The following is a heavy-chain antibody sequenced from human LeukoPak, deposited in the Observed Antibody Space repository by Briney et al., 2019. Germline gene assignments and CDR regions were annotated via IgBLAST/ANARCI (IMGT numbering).Heavy chain of an antibody. CDR3: AELGITMIGGV. V-gene: IGHV3-48*04. Sequence: GGSLRLSCAASGFTFNNAWMTWVRQAPGKGLEWVSAISSSGSTIYYADSVKGRFTISRDNAKNSLYLQMNSLRAEDTAVYYCAELGITMIGGVWGKGTTVTISS. J-gene: IGHJ6*04. D-gene: IGHD3-10*02. CDR1: GFTFNNAW. CDR2: ISSSGSTI.